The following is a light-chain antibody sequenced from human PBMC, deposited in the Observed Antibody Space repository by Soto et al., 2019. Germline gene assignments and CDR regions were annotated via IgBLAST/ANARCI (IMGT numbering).Light chain of an antibody. CDR3: QQYGSSPLT. CDR1: QSVSSSY. V-gene: IGKV3-20*01. Sequence: ETVLTQSPVTLSLSPGEGATLSCRASQSVSSSYLAWYQQKPGQAPRLLIYGASSRATGIPDRFSGSGSGTDFTLTISRLEPEDFAVYYCQQYGSSPLTFGGGTKVDIK. J-gene: IGKJ4*01. CDR2: GAS.